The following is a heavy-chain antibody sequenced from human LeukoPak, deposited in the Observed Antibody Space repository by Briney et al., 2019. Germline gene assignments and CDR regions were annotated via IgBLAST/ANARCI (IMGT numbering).Heavy chain of an antibody. Sequence: GASVKVSCKVSGYTLTELSMHWVRQAPGKGLEWMGGFDPEDGETIYAQKFQGRVTMTEDTSTDTAYMELSSLRSEDTAVYYCATPFEYSSSEGAGCAFDIWGQGTMVTVSS. V-gene: IGHV1-24*01. D-gene: IGHD6-6*01. CDR3: ATPFEYSSSEGAGCAFDI. CDR1: GYTLTELS. CDR2: FDPEDGET. J-gene: IGHJ3*02.